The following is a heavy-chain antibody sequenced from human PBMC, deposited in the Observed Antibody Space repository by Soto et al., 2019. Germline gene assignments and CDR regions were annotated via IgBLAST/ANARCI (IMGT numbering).Heavy chain of an antibody. Sequence: QVQLVQSGAEVKKPGASVKVSCKASGYTFNTYGINWVRQAPGQGLEWMGWISAYNGNANYAQKLQGRVTMTTDTSTSTAYMELRNLRSDDTSLSLCARGTWISVWGHFDHWGQGTLVTVSS. CDR3: ARGTWISVWGHFDH. J-gene: IGHJ4*02. D-gene: IGHD6-19*01. V-gene: IGHV1-18*01. CDR2: ISAYNGNA. CDR1: GYTFNTYG.